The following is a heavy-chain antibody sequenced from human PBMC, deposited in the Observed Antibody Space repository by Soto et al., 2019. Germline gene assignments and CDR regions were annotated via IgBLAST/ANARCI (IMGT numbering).Heavy chain of an antibody. CDR3: AKDPGFWSGYLSYYYYGMDV. CDR2: ISYDGSNK. D-gene: IGHD3-3*01. CDR1: GFTFSSYG. Sequence: GGSLRLSCAASGFTFSSYGMHWVRQAPGKGLEWVAVISYDGSNKYYADSVKGRFTISRDNSKNTLYLQMNSLRAEDTAVYYCAKDPGFWSGYLSYYYYGMDVWGQGTTVTVSS. V-gene: IGHV3-30*18. J-gene: IGHJ6*02.